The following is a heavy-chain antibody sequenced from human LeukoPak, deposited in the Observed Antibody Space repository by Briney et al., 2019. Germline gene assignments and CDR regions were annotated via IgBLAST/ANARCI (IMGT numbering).Heavy chain of an antibody. J-gene: IGHJ5*02. CDR3: AREGKYCSSTSCRTGNWNYGDWFDP. V-gene: IGHV4-61*02. Sequence: PSETLSLTCTVSGGSISSGSYYWSWIRQPAGKGLEWIGRIYTSGSTNYNPSLKSRVTISVDTSKNQFSLKLSSVTAADTAVYYCAREGKYCSSTSCRTGNWNYGDWFDPWGQGTLVTVSS. CDR2: IYTSGST. D-gene: IGHD2-2*01. CDR1: GGSISSGSYY.